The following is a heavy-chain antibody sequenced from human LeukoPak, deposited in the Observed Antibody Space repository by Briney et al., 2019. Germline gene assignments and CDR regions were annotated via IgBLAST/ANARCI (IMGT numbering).Heavy chain of an antibody. D-gene: IGHD3-22*01. V-gene: IGHV3-66*01. CDR2: IYSGGST. Sequence: GGSLRLSCAASGFTVSSNYMSWVRQAPGKGLEWASVIYSGGSTYYADSVKGRYTISRDNSKNTLYLQMNSLRAEDTAVYYCARDEHYDSSRFDYWGQGTLVTVSS. J-gene: IGHJ4*02. CDR3: ARDEHYDSSRFDY. CDR1: GFTVSSNY.